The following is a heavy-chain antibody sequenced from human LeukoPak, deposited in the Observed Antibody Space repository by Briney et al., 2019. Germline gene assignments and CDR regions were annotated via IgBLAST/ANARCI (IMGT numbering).Heavy chain of an antibody. D-gene: IGHD5-18*01. CDR1: GFTFSSYA. Sequence: GGSLRLSCAASGFTFSSYAMNWVRQAPGKGLEWVSAISGSGGSTYYADSVKGRFTISRDNSKNTLYLQMNSLRAEDTAVYYCAKDGGYSYGWRKAFDIWGQGTMVTVSS. CDR2: ISGSGGST. J-gene: IGHJ3*02. CDR3: AKDGGYSYGWRKAFDI. V-gene: IGHV3-23*01.